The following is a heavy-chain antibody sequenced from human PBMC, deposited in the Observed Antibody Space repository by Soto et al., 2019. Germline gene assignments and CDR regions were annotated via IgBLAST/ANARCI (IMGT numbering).Heavy chain of an antibody. CDR3: ARGSGSRYFYYYYGMDV. D-gene: IGHD1-26*01. J-gene: IGHJ6*02. Sequence: SETLSLTCTVSGGSVSSGSYYWSWIRQPPGKGLEWIGYIYYSGSTNYNPSLKSRVTISVDTSKNQFSLKLSSVTAADTAVYYCARGSGSRYFYYYYGMDVWGQGTTVT. V-gene: IGHV4-61*01. CDR1: GGSVSSGSYY. CDR2: IYYSGST.